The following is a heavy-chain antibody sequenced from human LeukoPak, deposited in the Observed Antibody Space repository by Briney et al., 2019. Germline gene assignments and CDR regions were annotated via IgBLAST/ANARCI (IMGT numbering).Heavy chain of an antibody. D-gene: IGHD2-8*01. CDR1: GFPLSSYW. J-gene: IGHJ4*02. Sequence: GGSLRLSCTVSGFPLSSYWMHWVRQAPGKGLEWVSRIDEKGGVRTYADSVKGRFTVSRDNAKQTVYLQMNNLEVGDTAIYYCVRDLILVWTPGDDFDFWGQGTLVTVSS. V-gene: IGHV3-74*01. CDR3: VRDLILVWTPGDDFDF. CDR2: IDEKGGVR.